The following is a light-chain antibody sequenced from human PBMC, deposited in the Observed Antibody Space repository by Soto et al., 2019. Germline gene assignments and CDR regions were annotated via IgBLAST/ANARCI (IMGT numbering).Light chain of an antibody. CDR3: SSYSSSSSRVI. CDR1: NSDVGGYNF. Sequence: QSALTQPASVSGSPGQSITISCTGTNSDVGGYNFVSWCQHRPGKAPKLMIYDVTNRPSGVSNRFSDSKSGDTASLTISGLQADDEADYYCSSYSSSSSRVIFGGGTKLTVL. J-gene: IGLJ2*01. CDR2: DVT. V-gene: IGLV2-14*03.